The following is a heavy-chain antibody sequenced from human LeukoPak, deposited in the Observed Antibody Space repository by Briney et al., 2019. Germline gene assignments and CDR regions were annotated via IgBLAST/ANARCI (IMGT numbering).Heavy chain of an antibody. J-gene: IGHJ4*02. CDR1: GYTFTSYD. CDR3: ATRSESYGSGSNYFDY. D-gene: IGHD3-10*01. V-gene: IGHV1-8*01. Sequence: RASVKVSCKASGYTFTSYDINWVRQATGQGLERMGWMNPNSGNTGYAQKFQGRVTMIRNTSISTAYMELSSLRSEDTAVYYCATRSESYGSGSNYFDYWGQGTLVTVSS. CDR2: MNPNSGNT.